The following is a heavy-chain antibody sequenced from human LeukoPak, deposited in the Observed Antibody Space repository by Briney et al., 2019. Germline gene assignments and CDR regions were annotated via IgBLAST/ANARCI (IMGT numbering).Heavy chain of an antibody. J-gene: IGHJ3*02. Sequence: SETLSLTCTVSGGSISSYYWSWIRQPAGKGLEWIGRIYTSGSTNYNPSLKSRVTISVDTSKNQFSLKLSSVTAADTAVYYCARDGTTVDGHIVVVPAAIEDAFDIWGQGTVVTVSS. V-gene: IGHV4-4*07. CDR1: GGSISSYY. CDR2: IYTSGST. D-gene: IGHD2-2*01. CDR3: ARDGTTVDGHIVVVPAAIEDAFDI.